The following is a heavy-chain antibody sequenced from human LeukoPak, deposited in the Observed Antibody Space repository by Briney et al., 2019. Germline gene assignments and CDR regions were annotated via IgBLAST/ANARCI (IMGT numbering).Heavy chain of an antibody. Sequence: GAPVKVSCKASGYTFTSYAMNWVRQAPGQGLEWMGWINTNTGNPTYAQGFTGRFVFSLDTSVSTAYLQISSLKAEDTAVYYCARGYSGYDKAFFDYWGQGTLVTVSS. J-gene: IGHJ4*02. CDR2: INTNTGNP. V-gene: IGHV7-4-1*02. D-gene: IGHD5-12*01. CDR1: GYTFTSYA. CDR3: ARGYSGYDKAFFDY.